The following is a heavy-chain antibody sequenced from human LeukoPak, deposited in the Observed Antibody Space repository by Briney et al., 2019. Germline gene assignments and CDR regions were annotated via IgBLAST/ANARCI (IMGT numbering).Heavy chain of an antibody. CDR1: GDSITSDY. CDR3: ARTRPQDHATSYMDV. CDR2: IFYSGTT. J-gene: IGHJ6*03. D-gene: IGHD1-26*01. V-gene: IGHV4-59*08. Sequence: SGTLSLTCNVSGDSITSDYWSWIRQSPEKGLEWIGFIFYSGTTSYNPSLQSRVTISMDTSKSQFSLKLSSVTAADTAVYYCARTRPQDHATSYMDVWGKGTTVTVSS.